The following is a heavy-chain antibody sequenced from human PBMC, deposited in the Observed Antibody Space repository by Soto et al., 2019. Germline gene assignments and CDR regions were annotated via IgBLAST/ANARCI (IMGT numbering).Heavy chain of an antibody. CDR1: GFPISRYE. D-gene: IGHD1-26*01. J-gene: IGHJ4*02. CDR3: ATRSYYYFDY. Sequence: GGSLKLPCAARGFPISRYEMNWVRQAPGKGLEWVELMSYDGSNKYYADYVKGRFNISRDNSKNTMYLQMNSLRGEDTAVYYCATRSYYYFDYWGQGTVVTVSS. CDR2: MSYDGSNK. V-gene: IGHV3-30*03.